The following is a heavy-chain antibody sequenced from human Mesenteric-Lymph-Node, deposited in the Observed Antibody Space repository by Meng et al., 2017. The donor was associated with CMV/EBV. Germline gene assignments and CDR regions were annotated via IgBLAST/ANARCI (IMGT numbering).Heavy chain of an antibody. CDR3: ARGTPVNDAFDI. CDR1: GGSISSYC. V-gene: IGHV4-59*06. J-gene: IGHJ3*02. Sequence: GSLRLSCTVSGGSISSYCWSWIRQTPGKGLEWIGYIYYSGSTYYNPSLKSRVTISVDTSKSQFSLKLSSVTAADTAVYYCARGTPVNDAFDIWGQGTMVTVSS. CDR2: IYYSGST.